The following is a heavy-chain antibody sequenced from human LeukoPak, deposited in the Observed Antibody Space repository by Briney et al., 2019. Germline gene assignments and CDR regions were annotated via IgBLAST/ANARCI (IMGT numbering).Heavy chain of an antibody. CDR2: IRSDRYGGTS. J-gene: IGHJ6*03. CDR3: TRISSSPAALYYYYMDV. Sequence: GGSLRLSCTASGFTFGDNPLNWVRQAPGKGLEWVGIIRSDRYGGTSEYVASVNGRFSISRDDSRNILYLEMNSLRNEDTAVYFCTRISSSPAALYYYYMDVWGKGIPATVSS. V-gene: IGHV3-49*04. CDR1: GFTFGDNP. D-gene: IGHD6-6*01.